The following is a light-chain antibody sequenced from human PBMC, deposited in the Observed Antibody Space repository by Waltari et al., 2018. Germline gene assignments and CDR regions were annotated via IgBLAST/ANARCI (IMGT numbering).Light chain of an antibody. V-gene: IGKV1-39*01. CDR2: AAS. CDR1: QSISNY. Sequence: DIQMTQSPSSLSASVGDPVAITCRASQSISNYLNWYQQKPGQAPKLLIYAASSLQSGVSSRFSGSGSGTDFTLTISRLQPEDFATYYCQQSLITPPITFGQGTRLDIK. J-gene: IGKJ5*01. CDR3: QQSLITPPIT.